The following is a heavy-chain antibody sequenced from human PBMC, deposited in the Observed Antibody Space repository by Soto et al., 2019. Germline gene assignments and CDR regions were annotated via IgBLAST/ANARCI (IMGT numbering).Heavy chain of an antibody. V-gene: IGHV1-2*04. CDR2: INHNSGGT. CDR1: GYTFTGYY. CDR3: ARVLAAAGTSFDY. J-gene: IGHJ4*02. D-gene: IGHD6-13*01. Sequence: QVQLVQSGAEVKKPGASVKVSCKASGYTFTGYYMHWVRQAPGQGLEWMGWINHNSGGTNYAQKFQGWVTMTRDTSISTAYMELSRLRSDDTAVYYCARVLAAAGTSFDYWGQGTLVTVSS.